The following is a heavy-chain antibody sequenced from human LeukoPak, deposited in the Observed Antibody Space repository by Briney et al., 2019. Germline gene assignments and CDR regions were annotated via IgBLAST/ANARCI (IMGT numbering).Heavy chain of an antibody. CDR3: AKMQGYFDY. V-gene: IGHV3-23*01. J-gene: IGHJ4*02. Sequence: PGGSLRLSCVVSGISLSNYAMTWVRQAPGKGLEWVSYISERGGSTTYADSVKGRFTISRDTSLNTLYLQMNNLRAEDTAVYYCAKMQGYFDYWGQGTLVPVSS. CDR1: GISLSNYA. CDR2: ISERGGST.